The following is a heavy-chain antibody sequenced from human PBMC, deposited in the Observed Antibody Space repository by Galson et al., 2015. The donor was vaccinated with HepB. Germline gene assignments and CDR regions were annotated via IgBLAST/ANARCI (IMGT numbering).Heavy chain of an antibody. CDR3: ARHGGGVGATSWFDP. J-gene: IGHJ5*02. D-gene: IGHD1-26*01. CDR2: IYYSGST. CDR1: GGSISSYY. V-gene: IGHV4-59*08. Sequence: SETLSLTCTVSGGSISSYYWSWIRQPPGKGLEWIGYIYYSGSTNYNPSLKSRVTISVDTSKNQFSLQLSSATAADTAVYYCARHGGGVGATSWFDPWGQGTLVTVSS.